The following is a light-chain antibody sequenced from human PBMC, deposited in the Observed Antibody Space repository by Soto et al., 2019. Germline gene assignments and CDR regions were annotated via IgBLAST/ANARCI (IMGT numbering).Light chain of an antibody. CDR1: QSVSSSY. J-gene: IGKJ2*01. CDR3: QQYGSSPLMYT. Sequence: EIVLTQSPGTLSLSPGERATLSCRASQSVSSSYLAWYQQKPGQAPRLLIYGASSRATGIPARFSGSGSGTVFTLTISRLEPEDFAVYYCQQYGSSPLMYTFGQGTKLEIK. CDR2: GAS. V-gene: IGKV3-20*01.